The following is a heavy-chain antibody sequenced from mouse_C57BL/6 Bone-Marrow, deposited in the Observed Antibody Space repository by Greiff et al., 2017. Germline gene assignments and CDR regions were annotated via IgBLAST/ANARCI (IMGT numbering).Heavy chain of an antibody. CDR1: GYTFTSYG. CDR3: ARAPAYYSNYLDY. CDR2: IYPRSGNT. D-gene: IGHD2-5*01. J-gene: IGHJ2*01. V-gene: IGHV1-81*01. Sequence: QVQLQQSGAELARPGASVKLSCKASGYTFTSYGISWVKQRTGQGLEWIGEIYPRSGNTYYNEKFKGKATLTADKSSSTAYMELRSLTSEDSAVYFCARAPAYYSNYLDYWGQGTTHTVSS.